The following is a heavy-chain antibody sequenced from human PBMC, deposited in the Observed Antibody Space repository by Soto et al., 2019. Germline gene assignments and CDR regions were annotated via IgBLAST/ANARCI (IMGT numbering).Heavy chain of an antibody. CDR1: GYTFTGYY. CDR2: INPGGGST. J-gene: IGHJ6*02. CDR3: AGGPINIVRGVDYYYYGVDV. D-gene: IGHD3-10*01. Sequence: GASVKVSCKASGYTFTGYYIHWVRQAPGEGLEWMGIINPGGGSTGYTQKLQGRVTMTRDTSTSTVYMELSSLRSEDTAVDYCAGGPINIVRGVDYYYYGVDVWGQGTTGTVSS. V-gene: IGHV1-46*01.